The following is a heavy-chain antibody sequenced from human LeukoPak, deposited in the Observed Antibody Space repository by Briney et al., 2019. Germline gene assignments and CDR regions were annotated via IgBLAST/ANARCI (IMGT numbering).Heavy chain of an antibody. CDR1: GFTFSSYW. D-gene: IGHD3-3*01. V-gene: IGHV3-7*01. CDR2: IKQDGSEK. J-gene: IGHJ4*02. Sequence: GGSLRLSCAASGFTFSSYWMSWVRQAPGKGLEWVANIKQDGSEKYYVDSVKGRFTISRDNAKNSLYLQMNSLRAEDTAVYYCARDARFLEWLPLDYWGQGTLVTVSS. CDR3: ARDARFLEWLPLDY.